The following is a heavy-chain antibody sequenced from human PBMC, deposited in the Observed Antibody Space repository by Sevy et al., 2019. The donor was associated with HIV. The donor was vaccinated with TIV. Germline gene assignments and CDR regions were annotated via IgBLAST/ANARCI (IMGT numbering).Heavy chain of an antibody. CDR2: ISAYNGNT. V-gene: IGHV1-18*01. D-gene: IGHD3-10*01. J-gene: IGHJ6*02. CDR1: GYTFTSYG. Sequence: ASVKVSCKASGYTFTSYGISWVRQAPGQGLEWMGWISAYNGNTNYAQKLQGRVTMTTDTSTGTAYMELRSLRSDDTAVYYCARLPKNYGSGSSYYYYGMDVWGQGTTVTVSS. CDR3: ARLPKNYGSGSSYYYYGMDV.